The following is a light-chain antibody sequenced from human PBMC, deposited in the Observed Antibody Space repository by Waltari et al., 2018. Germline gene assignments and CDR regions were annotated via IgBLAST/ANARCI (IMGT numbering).Light chain of an antibody. CDR2: EGN. CDR1: RTEVGGYNL. CDR3: CSFAGSTTWV. V-gene: IGLV2-23*01. Sequence: QSALIQPASVSGSPGQSITISCTGTRTEVGGYNLFSWYQQHPGKAPKLIIYEGNKWPSGVSHRFSGSKSGNTASLTISGLQAEDEADYYCCSFAGSTTWVFGGGTTLTVL. J-gene: IGLJ3*02.